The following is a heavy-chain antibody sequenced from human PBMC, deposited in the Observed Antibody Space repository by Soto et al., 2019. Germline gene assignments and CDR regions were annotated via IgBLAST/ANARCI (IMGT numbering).Heavy chain of an antibody. V-gene: IGHV1-46*03. Sequence: ASVKVSCKASGYTFTNHSMHWVRQAPGQGLEWMGIINPRGGSTSYAQKFQGRITLTRDTSTSTVYIEMNILRSEDTAVYYCGRGGSSSWYSWFDAWGQGTRVNVSS. CDR1: GYTFTNHS. CDR3: GRGGSSSWYSWFDA. J-gene: IGHJ5*02. D-gene: IGHD6-13*01. CDR2: INPRGGST.